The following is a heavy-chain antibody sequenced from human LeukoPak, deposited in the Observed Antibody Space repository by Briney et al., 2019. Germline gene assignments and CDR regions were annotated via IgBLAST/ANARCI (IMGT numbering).Heavy chain of an antibody. CDR2: INPSGGST. Sequence: ASVKVSCKASGYTFTSYYMHWVRQAPGQGLDWMGVINPSGGSTSYAHKFQGRVAMTRDTSTSTVYMELSSLRSEDTAMYYCARASAHYFDYWGKGTLVTVSS. V-gene: IGHV1-46*01. D-gene: IGHD6-19*01. J-gene: IGHJ4*02. CDR1: GYTFTSYY. CDR3: ARASAHYFDY.